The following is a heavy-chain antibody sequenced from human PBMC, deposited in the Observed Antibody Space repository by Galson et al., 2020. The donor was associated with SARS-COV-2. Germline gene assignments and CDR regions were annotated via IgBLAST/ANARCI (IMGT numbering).Heavy chain of an antibody. CDR1: GFSLSTSGMC. CDR3: ARMSYDILTGYYRGFDY. D-gene: IGHD3-9*01. J-gene: IGHJ4*02. V-gene: IGHV2-70*01. CDR2: IDWDDAK. Sequence: SGPTLVKPTQTLTLTCTFPGFSLSTSGMCVSWIRQPPGKALEWLALIDWDDAKYYSTSLKPRLTISKDTSKNQVVLTMTNMDPVDTATYYGARMSYDILTGYYRGFDYWGQGTLVTVSS.